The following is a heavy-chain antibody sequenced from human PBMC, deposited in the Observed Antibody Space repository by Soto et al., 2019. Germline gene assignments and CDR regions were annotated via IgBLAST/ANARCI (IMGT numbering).Heavy chain of an antibody. CDR1: GFTFSSYA. D-gene: IGHD5-12*01. Sequence: GGSLRLSCSASGFTFSSYAMHWVRQAPGKGLEYVSAISSNGGSTYYADSVKGRFTISRDNSKNTLYLQMSSLRAEDTAVYYCAISENVDHNVYYYYGMDVWGQGTTVTVSS. J-gene: IGHJ6*02. CDR2: ISSNGGST. CDR3: AISENVDHNVYYYYGMDV. V-gene: IGHV3-64D*08.